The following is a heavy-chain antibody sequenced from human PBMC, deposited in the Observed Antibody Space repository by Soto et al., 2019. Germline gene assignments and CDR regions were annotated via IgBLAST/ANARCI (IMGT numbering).Heavy chain of an antibody. J-gene: IGHJ4*02. CDR3: ARAAVEGEASGSGSTLGY. V-gene: IGHV4-30-2*01. CDR2: IYHSGST. Sequence: PSETLSLTCAVAGGSISSGGYSWSWIRQPPGKGLEWIGYIYHSGSTYYNPSLKSRVTISVDRSKNQFSLKLSSVTAEDTAVYYCARAAVEGEASGSGSTLGYWGQGTLVTVSS. CDR1: GGSISSGGYS. D-gene: IGHD3-10*01.